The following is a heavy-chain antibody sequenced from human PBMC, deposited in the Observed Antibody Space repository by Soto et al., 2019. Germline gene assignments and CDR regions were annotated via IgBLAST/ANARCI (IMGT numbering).Heavy chain of an antibody. Sequence: GGSLRLSCAASGFTFSSYSMNWVRQAPGKGLEWVSSISSSSSYIYYADSVKGRFTITRDNAKNSLYLQMNSLRAEDTAVYYCAREGYGGGYSGCARYWYFDLWGRGTLVTVSA. J-gene: IGHJ2*01. D-gene: IGHD5-12*01. V-gene: IGHV3-21*01. CDR2: ISSSSSYI. CDR1: GFTFSSYS. CDR3: AREGYGGGYSGCARYWYFDL.